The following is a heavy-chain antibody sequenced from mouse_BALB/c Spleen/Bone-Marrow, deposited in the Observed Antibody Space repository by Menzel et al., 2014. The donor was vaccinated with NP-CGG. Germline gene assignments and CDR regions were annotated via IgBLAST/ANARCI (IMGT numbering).Heavy chain of an antibody. CDR3: ARDDALYVVRYFDY. J-gene: IGHJ2*01. CDR2: ISSGSSTI. CDR1: GFTFSSFG. V-gene: IGHV5-17*02. D-gene: IGHD1-1*01. Sequence: EVQVVESGGGLVQPGGSRKLSCAASGFTFSSFGMHWVRQAPERGLEWVAYISSGSSTIYYADTVKGRFTISRDNPENTLFLQMTSLRSEDTAMYYCARDDALYVVRYFDYWGQGTTLTVSS.